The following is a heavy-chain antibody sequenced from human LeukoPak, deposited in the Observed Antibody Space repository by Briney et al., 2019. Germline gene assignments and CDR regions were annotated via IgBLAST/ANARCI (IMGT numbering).Heavy chain of an antibody. D-gene: IGHD3-10*01. Sequence: GGSLRLSCAASGFTFSSYAISWVRQAPGKGLEWVSAISGSGGSTYYADSVKGRFTNSRDNSKNTLYLQMNSLRAEDTAVYYCAKGKTQYYYYGMDVWGQGTTVTVSS. CDR1: GFTFSSYA. J-gene: IGHJ6*02. CDR3: AKGKTQYYYYGMDV. V-gene: IGHV3-23*01. CDR2: ISGSGGST.